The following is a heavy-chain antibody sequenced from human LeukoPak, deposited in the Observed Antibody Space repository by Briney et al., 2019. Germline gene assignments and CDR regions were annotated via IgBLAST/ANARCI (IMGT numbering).Heavy chain of an antibody. CDR2: IKSDGSSA. J-gene: IGHJ4*02. V-gene: IGHV3-74*01. CDR3: ARDLRTPSDTNIAIDY. D-gene: IGHD4-23*01. CDR1: GFTFSSYW. Sequence: PGGSLRLSCAASGFTFSSYWMHWVRQAPGKGLVWVSRIKSDGSSANYADSVKGRFTISRDNAKNTLYLQMNSLRAEDTAVYYCARDLRTPSDTNIAIDYWGQGTLVTVSS.